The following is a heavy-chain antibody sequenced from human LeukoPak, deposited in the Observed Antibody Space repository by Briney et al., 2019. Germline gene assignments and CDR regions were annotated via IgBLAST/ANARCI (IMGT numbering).Heavy chain of an antibody. CDR2: ISYDGSNK. V-gene: IGHV3-30-3*01. CDR1: GFTFSSYA. Sequence: GGSLRLSCAASGFTFSSYAMHWVRQAPGKGLEWVAVISYDGSNKYYADPVKGRFTISRDNSKNTLYLQMNSLRAEDAAVYYCARGYYYDTSQLDYWGQGTLVTVSS. D-gene: IGHD3-22*01. CDR3: ARGYYYDTSQLDY. J-gene: IGHJ4*02.